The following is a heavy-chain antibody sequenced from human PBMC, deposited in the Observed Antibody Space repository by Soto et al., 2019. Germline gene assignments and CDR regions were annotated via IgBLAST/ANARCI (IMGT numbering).Heavy chain of an antibody. V-gene: IGHV3-23*01. CDR2: ISGSGTST. Sequence: EVQLLESGGGLVQPGGSLRLSCAASGFTFSSYAMSWVRQAPGKGPEWVSAISGSGTSTYYADSVKGRFTISRDNSKNTLYLQMNSLRAEDTAVYYCAKTEQWLIAYFDHWGQGTLVTVSS. D-gene: IGHD6-19*01. CDR3: AKTEQWLIAYFDH. CDR1: GFTFSSYA. J-gene: IGHJ4*02.